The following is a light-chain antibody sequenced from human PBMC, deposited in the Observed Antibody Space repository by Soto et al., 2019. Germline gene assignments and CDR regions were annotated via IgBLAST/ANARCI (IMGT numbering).Light chain of an antibody. V-gene: IGLV2-11*01. CDR1: SSDVGGYSY. CDR3: CPYAGAFTYV. J-gene: IGLJ1*01. CDR2: DVS. Sequence: QSALTQPRSVSGSPGHSVTISCTGTSSDVGGYSYVSWYQQHPGKAPKLIISDVSKRPSGVPDRFSGSKFGNTASLTISGLQAEDEADYYCCPYAGAFTYVFGSGTKVTVL.